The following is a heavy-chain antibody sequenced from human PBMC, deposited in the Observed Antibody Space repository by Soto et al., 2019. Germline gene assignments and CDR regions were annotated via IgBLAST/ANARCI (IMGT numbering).Heavy chain of an antibody. CDR2: IYYSGST. CDR1: GGSISSSSYY. V-gene: IGHV4-39*07. Sequence: PSETLSLTCTVSGGSISSSSYYWGWIRQPPGKGLEWIGSIYYSGSTYYNPSFKSRVTRSVDTSKNQFSLKLSSLTAADTAVYYCARGGPPPDSSGWYLGNYYYGMDVWGQGTTVTVSS. D-gene: IGHD6-19*01. J-gene: IGHJ6*02. CDR3: ARGGPPPDSSGWYLGNYYYGMDV.